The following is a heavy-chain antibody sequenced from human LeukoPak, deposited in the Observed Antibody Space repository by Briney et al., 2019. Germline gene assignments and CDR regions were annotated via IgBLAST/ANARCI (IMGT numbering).Heavy chain of an antibody. Sequence: PGGSLRLSCATSGFTFSSYAMSWVRQAPGKGLEWVSAISGSGGSTYYADSVKGRFTISRDNSKNTLYLQMNSLRAEDTAVYYCAKQWLVSSEVDYWGQGTLVTVSS. J-gene: IGHJ4*02. D-gene: IGHD6-19*01. V-gene: IGHV3-23*01. CDR3: AKQWLVSSEVDY. CDR2: ISGSGGST. CDR1: GFTFSSYA.